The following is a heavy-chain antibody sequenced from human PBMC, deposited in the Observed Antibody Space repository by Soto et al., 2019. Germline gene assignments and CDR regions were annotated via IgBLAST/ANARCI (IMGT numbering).Heavy chain of an antibody. J-gene: IGHJ4*02. CDR1: GFTFDDYA. V-gene: IGHV3-9*01. Sequence: VQLVESGGGLVQPGSSLRLSCAASGFTFDDYAMHWVRQAPGKGLEWVSGMSWTSCSVDYADSVKGRFTISRDNAKNSLYLQMNSLRAEDTALYFCAKDIASSPFYLDYWGQGTLVTVSS. D-gene: IGHD2-2*01. CDR2: MSWTSCSV. CDR3: AKDIASSPFYLDY.